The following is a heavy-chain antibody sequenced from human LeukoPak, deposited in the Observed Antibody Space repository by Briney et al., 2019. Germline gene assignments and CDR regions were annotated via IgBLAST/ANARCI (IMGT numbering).Heavy chain of an antibody. Sequence: GGSLRLSCAVSGLTVSSNYMSWVRQSPGKGLEWVSSISSSSSYIYYADSVKGRFTISRDNAKNSLYLQMNSLRAEDTAVYYCASLPNYGDYYYYYYGMDVWGQGTTVTVSS. V-gene: IGHV3-21*01. J-gene: IGHJ6*02. CDR2: ISSSSSYI. CDR1: GLTVSSNY. CDR3: ASLPNYGDYYYYYYGMDV. D-gene: IGHD4-17*01.